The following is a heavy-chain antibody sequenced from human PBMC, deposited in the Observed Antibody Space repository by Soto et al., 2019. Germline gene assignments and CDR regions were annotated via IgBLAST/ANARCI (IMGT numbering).Heavy chain of an antibody. D-gene: IGHD3-16*01. V-gene: IGHV1-18*01. Sequence: ASVKVSCKASGYTFINYYIHWVRQAPGQGLEWMGLINASSGNTNYAQKLQGRVTLTTDTSTSTAYMELRSLRSDDTAMYYCARDWGSSWPKGPFDYWGQGTLVTVSS. CDR2: INASSGNT. CDR1: GYTFINYY. J-gene: IGHJ4*02. CDR3: ARDWGSSWPKGPFDY.